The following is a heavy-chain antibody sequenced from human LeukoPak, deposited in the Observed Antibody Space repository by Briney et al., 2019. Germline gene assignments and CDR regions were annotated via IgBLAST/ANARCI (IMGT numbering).Heavy chain of an antibody. Sequence: SETLSLTCTVSGGSISSYYWSWIRQPPGKGLEGIGYIYYSGSTNYNPSLKSRVTISVDTSKNQFSLKLSSVTAADTAVYYCARSNQPDIVVVPAAIDYYGMDVWGQGTTVTVSS. D-gene: IGHD2-2*02. V-gene: IGHV4-59*01. CDR1: GGSISSYY. CDR3: ARSNQPDIVVVPAAIDYYGMDV. CDR2: IYYSGST. J-gene: IGHJ6*02.